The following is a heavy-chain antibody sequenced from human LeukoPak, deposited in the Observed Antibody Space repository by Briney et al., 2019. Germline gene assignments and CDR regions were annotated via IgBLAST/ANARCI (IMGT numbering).Heavy chain of an antibody. V-gene: IGHV3-21*01. Sequence: GGSPRLSCAASGFTFSSYSMNWVRQAPGKGLEWVSSISSSSSYIYYADSVKGRFTISRDNAKNSLYLQMNSLRAEDTAVYYCARVREQQLVGTDYYYYGMDVWGQGTTVTVSS. D-gene: IGHD6-13*01. CDR2: ISSSSSYI. J-gene: IGHJ6*02. CDR3: ARVREQQLVGTDYYYYGMDV. CDR1: GFTFSSYS.